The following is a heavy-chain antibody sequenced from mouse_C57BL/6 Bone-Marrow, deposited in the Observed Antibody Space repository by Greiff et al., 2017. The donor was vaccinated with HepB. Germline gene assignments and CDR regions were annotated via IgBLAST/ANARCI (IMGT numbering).Heavy chain of an antibody. D-gene: IGHD1-1*01. CDR2: ISDGGSYT. Sequence: EVKLVESGGGLVKPGGSLKLSCAASGFTFSSYAMSWVRQTPEKRLEWVATISDGGSYTYYPDNVKGRFTIYRDNAKNNLYLQMSHLKSEDTAMYYCARDGGMITTVVAKDYYAMDYWGQGTSVTVSS. CDR1: GFTFSSYA. V-gene: IGHV5-4*01. J-gene: IGHJ4*01. CDR3: ARDGGMITTVVAKDYYAMDY.